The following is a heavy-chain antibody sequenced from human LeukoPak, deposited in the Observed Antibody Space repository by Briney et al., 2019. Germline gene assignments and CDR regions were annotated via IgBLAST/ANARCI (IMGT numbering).Heavy chain of an antibody. V-gene: IGHV3-23*01. D-gene: IGHD3-22*01. J-gene: IGHJ4*02. Sequence: PGGSLRLSCAASGFAFRSFDVSWVRQAPGEGLEWVSSLSGSGDTTYYADSVKGRFTISRDNSNNTLYLQMNSLRAEDTALYYCAKDRSLTLPTFERSGYYYYWGQGTLVTVSS. CDR1: GFAFRSFD. CDR2: LSGSGDTT. CDR3: AKDRSLTLPTFERSGYYYY.